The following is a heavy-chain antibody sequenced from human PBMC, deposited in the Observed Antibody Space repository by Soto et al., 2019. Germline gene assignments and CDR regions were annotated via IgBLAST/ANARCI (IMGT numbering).Heavy chain of an antibody. Sequence: QVQLQEAGPRLVKPSQTLSLTCTVSGASITNDDFFWTWVRQHPEKGLEWLAYITYGGSIYYDPSFRSRLTVSIDKSKSQFSLNVRSVTAADMAVYYCAKMERTQLWLLVQNWGQGLLVTVSS. J-gene: IGHJ4*02. CDR1: GASITNDDFF. CDR2: ITYGGSI. D-gene: IGHD5-18*01. V-gene: IGHV4-31*03. CDR3: AKMERTQLWLLVQN.